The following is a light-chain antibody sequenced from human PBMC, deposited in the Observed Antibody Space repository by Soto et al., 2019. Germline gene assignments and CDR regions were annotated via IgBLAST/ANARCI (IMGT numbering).Light chain of an antibody. CDR1: QSISNN. Sequence: EIVMTQSPVTLSASPGERATLSCGASQSISNNLAWHQQKPGQAPRLLIYGASTRATGIPARFSGSGSGTEFTLTISSLQSEDFAVYYWQQYNNLPHTFGQGTKVDIK. V-gene: IGKV3-15*01. J-gene: IGKJ2*01. CDR2: GAS. CDR3: QQYNNLPHT.